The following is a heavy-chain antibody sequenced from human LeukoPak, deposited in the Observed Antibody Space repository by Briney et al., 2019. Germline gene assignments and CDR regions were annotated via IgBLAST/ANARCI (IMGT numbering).Heavy chain of an antibody. J-gene: IGHJ4*02. D-gene: IGHD3-10*01. V-gene: IGHV1-2*02. CDR1: GYTFTGYY. CDR3: AKIYGSGSYSLYYFDY. CDR2: INPNSGGT. Sequence: ASVKVSCKASGYTFTGYYMHWVRQAPGQGLEWMGWINPNSGGTNYALKFQGRVTMTRDTSISTAYMELSRLRSDDTAVYYCAKIYGSGSYSLYYFDYWGQGTLVTVSS.